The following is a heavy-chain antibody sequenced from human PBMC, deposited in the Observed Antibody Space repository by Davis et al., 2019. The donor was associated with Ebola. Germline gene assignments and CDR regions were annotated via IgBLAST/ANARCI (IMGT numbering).Heavy chain of an antibody. Sequence: GGSLRLSCAASGFTFSSYGMHWVRQAPGKGLEWVAVISHDGSNKYYADSVKGRFTISRDNSKNTLYLQMNSLRAEDTAVYYCAKAGWTTVTANYFDYWGQGTLVTVSS. CDR3: AKAGWTTVTANYFDY. V-gene: IGHV3-30*18. J-gene: IGHJ4*02. D-gene: IGHD4-17*01. CDR1: GFTFSSYG. CDR2: ISHDGSNK.